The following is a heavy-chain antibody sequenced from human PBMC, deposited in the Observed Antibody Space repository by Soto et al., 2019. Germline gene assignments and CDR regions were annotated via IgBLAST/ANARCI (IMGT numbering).Heavy chain of an antibody. V-gene: IGHV4-4*07. D-gene: IGHD2-2*01. CDR2: IYTSENT. CDR3: ARDERGTCTTSTCYYCDY. J-gene: IGHJ4*02. Sequence: SATLSLTCTVSGGDISSDYWSWIRPPAGRGLEWIGRIYTSENTHYNPSLRSRVSMSLDTPKNQLSLNLSSVTAADTAVYYCARDERGTCTTSTCYYCDYWGQGTLVTVSS. CDR1: GGDISSDY.